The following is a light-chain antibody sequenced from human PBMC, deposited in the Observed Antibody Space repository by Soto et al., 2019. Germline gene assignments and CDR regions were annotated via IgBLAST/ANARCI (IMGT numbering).Light chain of an antibody. Sequence: QLVLTQSSSASASLGSSVKLTCTLSSGHSTYIIAWHQQQPGKAPRFLMKLEESGMDNRGSGIPHRFSGSSSGADRYLTISFLQFEEEGDLLCETWENNTRVFGGGTKLTVL. CDR1: SGHSTYI. CDR2: LEESGMD. V-gene: IGLV4-60*02. CDR3: ETWENNTRV. J-gene: IGLJ2*01.